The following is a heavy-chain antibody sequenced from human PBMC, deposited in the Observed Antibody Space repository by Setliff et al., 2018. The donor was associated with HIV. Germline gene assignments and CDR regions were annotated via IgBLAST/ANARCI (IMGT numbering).Heavy chain of an antibody. Sequence: SVKVSCKASGGTFSNYAISWVRQAPGQGLEWMGGSIPIYGTANYAQKLQGRVTMTTDTSTSTAYMELRRLRSDDTAVYYCASGLFYDYWGQGALVTVSS. CDR2: SIPIYGTA. J-gene: IGHJ4*02. CDR1: GGTFSNYA. V-gene: IGHV1-69*05. CDR3: ASGLFYDY. D-gene: IGHD2-21*01.